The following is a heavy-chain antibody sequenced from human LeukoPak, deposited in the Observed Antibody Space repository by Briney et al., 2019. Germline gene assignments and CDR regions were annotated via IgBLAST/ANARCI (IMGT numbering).Heavy chain of an antibody. CDR1: VDSISSYGYH. J-gene: IGHJ3*02. CDR2: ISHSGST. V-gene: IGHV4-30-4*08. D-gene: IGHD1-26*01. CDR3: AGDSGTYYVTGDHDAFDI. Sequence: PSETLSLTCTVSVDSISSYGYHWSWIRQPPGKGLEWIGYISHSGSTQHNPSLKSRVTISLDTSKNQFSLKMNSVTAADTAVYYCAGDSGTYYVTGDHDAFDIWGQGTMITVSS.